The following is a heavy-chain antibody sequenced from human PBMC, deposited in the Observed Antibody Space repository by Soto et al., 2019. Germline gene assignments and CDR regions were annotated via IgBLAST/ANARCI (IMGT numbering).Heavy chain of an antibody. D-gene: IGHD3-10*01. Sequence: EVQLVESGGGLVKPGGSLRLSCAASGFTFSNAWMSWVRQAPGKGLEWVGRIKRKTDGGTTDYAAPVKGTFTISRDDSKNSLYLQMTRLKTEDTAWYYWTTGLGGSGSSAGMDVWTQGTPVTVSS. J-gene: IGHJ6*02. CDR3: TTGLGGSGSSAGMDV. V-gene: IGHV3-15*01. CDR2: IKRKTDGGTT. CDR1: GFTFSNAW.